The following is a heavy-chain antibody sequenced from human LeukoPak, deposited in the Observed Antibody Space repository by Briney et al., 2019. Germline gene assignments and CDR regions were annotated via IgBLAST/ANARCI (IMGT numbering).Heavy chain of an antibody. J-gene: IGHJ4*02. CDR1: GFTFSSYS. D-gene: IGHD2-15*01. V-gene: IGHV3-21*01. CDR2: ISSSSSYI. Sequence: GGSLRLSCAASGFTFSSYSMNWVRQAPGKGLEWVSSISSSSSYIYYADSVKGRFTISRDNAKNSLYLRMNSLRAEDTAVYYCAREQDCSGGSCYSSGFDYWGQGTLVTVSS. CDR3: AREQDCSGGSCYSSGFDY.